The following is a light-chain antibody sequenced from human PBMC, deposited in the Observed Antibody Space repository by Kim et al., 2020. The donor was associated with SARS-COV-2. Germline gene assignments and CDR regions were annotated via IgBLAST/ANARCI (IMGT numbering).Light chain of an antibody. CDR3: LQTYSAPLT. Sequence: DVQVTQSPSSLSASVGDRVTITCRASRDITMVLNWYRQKPGKAPNLLIYAASSLQNGVTSRFSGSGSGTHFTLTINNLQPEDFATYYCLQTYSAPLTFGGGTKVDIK. CDR1: RDITMV. J-gene: IGKJ4*01. V-gene: IGKV1-39*01. CDR2: AAS.